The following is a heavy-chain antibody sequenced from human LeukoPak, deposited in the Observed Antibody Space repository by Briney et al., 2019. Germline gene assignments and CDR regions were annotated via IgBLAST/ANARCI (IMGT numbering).Heavy chain of an antibody. V-gene: IGHV1-69-2*01. D-gene: IGHD3-10*01. CDR3: ATITMVRGVSYYFDY. Sequence: ASAKISCKVSGYTFTDYYMHWVQQAPGKGREWMGLVDPEDGETIYAEKFQGRVTITADTSTDTAYMELSSLRSEDTAVYYCATITMVRGVSYYFDYWGQGTLVTVSS. CDR1: GYTFTDYY. CDR2: VDPEDGET. J-gene: IGHJ4*02.